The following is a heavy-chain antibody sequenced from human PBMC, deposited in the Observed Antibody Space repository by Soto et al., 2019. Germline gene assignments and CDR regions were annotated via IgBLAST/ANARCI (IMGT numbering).Heavy chain of an antibody. D-gene: IGHD6-13*01. V-gene: IGHV3-11*01. J-gene: IGHJ6*03. CDR1: RFTFSDYY. Sequence: GGSLRLSCAASRFTFSDYYMSWIRQAPGKGLEWVSYISSSGSTIYYADSVKGRFTISRDNAKNSLYLQMNSLRAEDTAVYYCARDRVGIRIAALRDHYYYYMDVWGKGTTVTVSS. CDR2: ISSSGSTI. CDR3: ARDRVGIRIAALRDHYYYYMDV.